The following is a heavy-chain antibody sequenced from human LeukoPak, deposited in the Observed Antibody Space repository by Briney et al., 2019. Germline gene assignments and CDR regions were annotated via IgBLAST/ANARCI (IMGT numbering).Heavy chain of an antibody. CDR3: ARAEYSSSSDPQNWFDP. J-gene: IGHJ5*02. V-gene: IGHV1-69*13. CDR1: GGTFSSYA. CDR2: IIPIFGTA. Sequence: SVKVSCKASGGTFSSYAISWVRQAPGQGLEWMGGIIPIFGTANYAQKFQGRVTITADESTSTAYMELSSLRSEDTAVYYCARAEYSSSSDPQNWFDPWGQGTLVTVSS. D-gene: IGHD6-6*01.